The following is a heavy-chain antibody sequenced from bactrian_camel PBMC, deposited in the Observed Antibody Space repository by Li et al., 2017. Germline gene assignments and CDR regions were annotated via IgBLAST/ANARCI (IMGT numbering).Heavy chain of an antibody. D-gene: IGHD3*01. V-gene: IGHV3S59*01. Sequence: EVQLVESGGDSVQAGGSLRLSCAASEYTKRSYCMGWFRQAPGKERERVAISDPDGTTDYLDSVRGRFSISRDNAKNTLYLQMNSLKPEDTGMYYCAADCAVTAPSDDCYSGSWCRFVFHYWGQGTQVTVS. CDR3: AADCAVTAPSDDCYSGSWCRFVFHY. J-gene: IGHJ4*01. CDR2: ISDPDGTT. CDR1: EYTKRSYC.